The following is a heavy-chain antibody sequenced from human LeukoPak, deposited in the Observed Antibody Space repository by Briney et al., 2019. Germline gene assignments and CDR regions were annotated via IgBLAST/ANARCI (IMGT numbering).Heavy chain of an antibody. CDR2: ISSSSSYI. Sequence: GGSLRLSCAASGFTFSNYGVHWVRRAPGKVLEWVSSISSSSSYIYYADSERGGFTISRDNAKNSLYMQMNILRAEDTAVYYCARESGRSGYDFDYWGQGTLVTVSS. CDR3: ARESGRSGYDFDY. V-gene: IGHV3-21*01. D-gene: IGHD3-3*01. CDR1: GFTFSNYG. J-gene: IGHJ4*02.